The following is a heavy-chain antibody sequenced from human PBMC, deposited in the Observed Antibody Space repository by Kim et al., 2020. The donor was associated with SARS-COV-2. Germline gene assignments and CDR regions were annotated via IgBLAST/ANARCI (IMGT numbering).Heavy chain of an antibody. V-gene: IGHV3-30*18. CDR3: AKDSPVKFYESSGYY. CDR2: ISYDGSNK. Sequence: GVSLRLSCAASGFTFSSYGMHWVRQAPGKGLEWVAVISYDGSNKYYADSVKGRFTISRDNSKNTLYLQMNSLRAEDTAVYYCAKDSPVKFYESSGYY. D-gene: IGHD3-22*01. CDR1: GFTFSSYG. J-gene: IGHJ6*01.